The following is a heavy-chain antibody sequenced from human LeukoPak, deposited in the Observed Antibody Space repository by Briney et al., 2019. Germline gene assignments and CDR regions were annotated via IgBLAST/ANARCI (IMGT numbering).Heavy chain of an antibody. Sequence: GGSLRLSCAASGFTFDDYAMHWVRQAPGKGLEWVSGISWNSGSIGYADSVKGRFTISRDNAKNSLYLQMNSLRAEDTALYYCAKDPHLGIVGATEPPDYWGQGTLVTVSS. CDR3: AKDPHLGIVGATEPPDY. D-gene: IGHD1-26*01. CDR2: ISWNSGSI. CDR1: GFTFDDYA. V-gene: IGHV3-9*01. J-gene: IGHJ4*02.